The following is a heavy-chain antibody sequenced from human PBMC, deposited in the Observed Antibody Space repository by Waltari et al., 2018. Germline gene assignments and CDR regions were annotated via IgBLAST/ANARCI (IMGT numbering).Heavy chain of an antibody. CDR3: ARDQPGYSSSWYGY. CDR1: GFTFSSYA. V-gene: IGHV3-30-3*01. J-gene: IGHJ4*02. CDR2: ISYDGSNK. Sequence: QVQLVESGGGVVQPGRSLRLSCAASGFTFSSYAMHWVRQAQGKGLEWVAVISYDGSNKYYADSVKGRFTISRDNSKNTLYLQMNSLRAEDTAVYYCARDQPGYSSSWYGYWGQGTLVTVSS. D-gene: IGHD6-13*01.